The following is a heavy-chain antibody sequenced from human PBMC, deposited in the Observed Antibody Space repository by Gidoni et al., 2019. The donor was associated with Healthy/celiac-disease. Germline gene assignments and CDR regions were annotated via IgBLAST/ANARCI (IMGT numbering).Heavy chain of an antibody. Sequence: SSYGMHWVRQAPGKGLEWVAVISYDGSNKYYADSVKGRFTISRDNSKNPLYLQRNSLRAEDTAVYYCAKGALDYSNDYWGQGTLVTVSS. V-gene: IGHV3-30*18. CDR2: ISYDGSNK. D-gene: IGHD4-4*01. CDR1: SSYG. CDR3: AKGALDYSNDY. J-gene: IGHJ4*02.